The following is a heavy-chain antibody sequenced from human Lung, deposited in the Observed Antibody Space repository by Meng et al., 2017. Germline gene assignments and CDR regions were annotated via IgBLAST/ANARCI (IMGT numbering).Heavy chain of an antibody. D-gene: IGHD4-11*01. CDR2: INHSGST. J-gene: IGHJ4*02. CDR3: ARGPTTMAHDFDY. Sequence: QVQLQQWGAGLVKPSETLSLTCVVSGGSFSDYYWSWIRQPPGKGLEWIGEINHSGSTNYNPSLESRATISVDTSQNNLSLKLSSVTAADSAVYYCARGPTTMAHDFDYWGQGILVTVSS. CDR1: GGSFSDYY. V-gene: IGHV4-34*01.